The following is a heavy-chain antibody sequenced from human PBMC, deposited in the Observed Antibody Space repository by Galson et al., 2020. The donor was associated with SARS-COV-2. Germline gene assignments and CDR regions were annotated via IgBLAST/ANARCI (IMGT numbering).Heavy chain of an antibody. CDR2: ISWNSGSI. V-gene: IGHV3-9*01. CDR3: AKVWDGYSDY. J-gene: IGHJ4*02. Sequence: GGSLRLSCAASGFTFDDYAMHWVRQAPGKGLEWVSGISWNSGSIGYADSVKGRFTISRDNAKNSLYLQMNSLRAEDTALYYCAKVWDGYSDYWGQGTLVTVSS. CDR1: GFTFDDYA. D-gene: IGHD5-12*01.